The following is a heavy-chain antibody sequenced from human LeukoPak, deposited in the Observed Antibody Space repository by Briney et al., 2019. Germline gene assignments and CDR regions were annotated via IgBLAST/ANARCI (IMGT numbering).Heavy chain of an antibody. V-gene: IGHV6-1*01. CDR2: TYYKSKWYN. Sequence: SQTLSLTCAISGDSVSSNSAVWNWIRQSPSRGLEWLGRTYYKSKWYNDYAESVKGRITVNPDTSKNQFSLQLNSVTPEDTAVYYCARGKRLGPFDYWGQGTLVTVSS. CDR3: ARGKRLGPFDY. CDR1: GDSVSSNSAV. J-gene: IGHJ4*02. D-gene: IGHD1-1*01.